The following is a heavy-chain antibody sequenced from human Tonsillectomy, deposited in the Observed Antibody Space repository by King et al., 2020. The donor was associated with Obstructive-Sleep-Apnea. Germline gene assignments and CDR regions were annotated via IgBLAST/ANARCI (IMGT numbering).Heavy chain of an antibody. D-gene: IGHD2/OR15-2a*01. Sequence: VQLQQWGAGLLKPSETLSLTCAVYGGSFSDYYWTWIRQPPGKGLDWIGEINHSGSTNYTPSLKSRVTMSVDTSKNQFSLKVNSVTAADTAVYYCARLVTTYYGMDVWGQGTTVTVSS. J-gene: IGHJ6*02. CDR3: ARLVTTYYGMDV. CDR2: INHSGST. V-gene: IGHV4-34*01. CDR1: GGSFSDYY.